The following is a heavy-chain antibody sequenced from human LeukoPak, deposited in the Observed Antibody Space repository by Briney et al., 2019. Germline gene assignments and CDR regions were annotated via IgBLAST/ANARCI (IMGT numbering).Heavy chain of an antibody. D-gene: IGHD2/OR15-2a*01. CDR2: ISESGDYT. V-gene: IGHV3-20*04. CDR1: GFTFDDYG. CDR3: ARDRSSISHY. J-gene: IGHJ4*02. Sequence: TGGSLRLSCEVSGFTFDDYGMSWVRQRPGMGLEWVSVISESGDYTVYTDSVKGRFTISRDSAKNSLYLQMNSLRSEDTAFYYCARDRSSISHYWGRGTLVTVSS.